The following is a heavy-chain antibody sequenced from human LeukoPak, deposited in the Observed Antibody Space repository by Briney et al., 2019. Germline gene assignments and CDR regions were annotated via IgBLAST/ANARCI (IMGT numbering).Heavy chain of an antibody. D-gene: IGHD3-10*01. J-gene: IGHJ4*02. CDR3: ARDSPRYYYGSGSFKRFDY. Sequence: SETLSLTCAAYGGSFSGYYWSWIRQPPGKGLEWIGEINHSGSTNYNPSLKSRVTISVDTSKNQFSLKLSSVTAADTAVYYCARDSPRYYYGSGSFKRFDYWGQGTLVTVSS. CDR1: GGSFSGYY. CDR2: INHSGST. V-gene: IGHV4-34*01.